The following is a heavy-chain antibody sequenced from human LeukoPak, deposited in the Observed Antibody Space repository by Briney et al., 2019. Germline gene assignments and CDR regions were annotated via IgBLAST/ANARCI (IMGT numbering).Heavy chain of an antibody. CDR1: GDSISSYY. J-gene: IGHJ4*02. Sequence: PSETLSLTCTFSGDSISSYYWTWIRHPPGKGLEWIGYIYYSGTTSYDPSLKSRVTISVDTSKNQFSLKLSSVTAADTAVYYCARGGSSSWFFDYWGQGTLVTVSS. D-gene: IGHD6-13*01. CDR3: ARGGSSSWFFDY. V-gene: IGHV4-59*01. CDR2: IYYSGTT.